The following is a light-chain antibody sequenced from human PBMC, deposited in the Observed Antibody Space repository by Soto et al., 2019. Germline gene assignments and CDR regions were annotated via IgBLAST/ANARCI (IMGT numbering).Light chain of an antibody. CDR3: QQYRT. CDR1: QSVSSSY. Sequence: EIVFTQSPGTLSLSPGERATLSCRASQSVSSSYLAWYQQKPGQAPRLLIYGASTRATGIPDRFSGSGSGTDFTLTTSRLEPEDFAVYYCQQYRTFGQGTKVDIK. CDR2: GAS. V-gene: IGKV3-20*01. J-gene: IGKJ1*01.